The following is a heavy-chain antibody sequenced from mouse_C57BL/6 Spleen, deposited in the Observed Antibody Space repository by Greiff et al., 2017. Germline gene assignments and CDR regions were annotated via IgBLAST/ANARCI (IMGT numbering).Heavy chain of an antibody. CDR2: ISYDGSN. J-gene: IGHJ4*01. Sequence: VQLKESGPGLVKPSQSLSLTCSVTGYSITSGYYWNWIRQFPGNKLEWMGYISYDGSNNYNPSLKNRISITRDTSKNQFFLKLNSVTTEDTATYYWAREEDSNYDYAMDYWGQGTSVTVSS. CDR3: AREEDSNYDYAMDY. D-gene: IGHD2-5*01. CDR1: GYSITSGYY. V-gene: IGHV3-6*01.